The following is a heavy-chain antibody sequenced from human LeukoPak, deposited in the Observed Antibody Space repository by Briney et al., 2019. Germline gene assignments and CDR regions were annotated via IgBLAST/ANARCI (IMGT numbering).Heavy chain of an antibody. CDR1: GGTFSSYA. J-gene: IGHJ6*02. CDR3: ARGYYDILTGYYPPYGMDV. D-gene: IGHD3-9*01. Sequence: SVKVSCKASGGTFSSYAISWVRQAPGQGLEWMGRIIPILGIANCAQKFQGRVTITADKSTSTAYMELSSLRSEDTAVYYCARGYYDILTGYYPPYGMDVWGQGTTVTVSS. V-gene: IGHV1-69*04. CDR2: IIPILGIA.